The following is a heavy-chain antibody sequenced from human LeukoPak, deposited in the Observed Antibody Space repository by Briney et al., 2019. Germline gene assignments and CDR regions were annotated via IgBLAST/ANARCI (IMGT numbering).Heavy chain of an antibody. V-gene: IGHV3-74*01. CDR1: GFTFSTYW. CDR3: ARGVVPAATLDY. J-gene: IGHJ4*02. CDR2: INTEGSTT. D-gene: IGHD2-2*01. Sequence: TGGSLRLSCAASGFTFSTYWLHWVRQAPGKGLVWVSRINTEGSTTTYADAVKGRFIISRDNAKNTVYLQMNSLRVEDTAVYYCARGVVPAATLDYWGQGTLVTVSS.